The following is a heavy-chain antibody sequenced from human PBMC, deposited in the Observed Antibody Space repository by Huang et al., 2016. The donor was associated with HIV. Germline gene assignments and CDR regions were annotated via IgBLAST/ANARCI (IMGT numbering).Heavy chain of an antibody. CDR3: ARPIGFGFSGPSWAFDI. J-gene: IGHJ3*02. Sequence: QLQLQESGPGLVKPSETLSLTCTVSGGSIRGSSYYWGWIRQPPGKGLEWVGRIHYSGRTYHDPSLKRRGTISVDTSKNKCSLKLRSVTAADTAVYYCARPIGFGFSGPSWAFDIWGQGTMVTVSS. CDR2: IHYSGRT. CDR1: GGSIRGSSYY. V-gene: IGHV4-39*01. D-gene: IGHD3-16*01.